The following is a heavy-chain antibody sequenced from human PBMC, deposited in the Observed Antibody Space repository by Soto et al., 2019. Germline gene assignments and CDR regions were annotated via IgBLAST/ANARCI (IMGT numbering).Heavy chain of an antibody. V-gene: IGHV3-33*01. CDR3: AREWLTRSFDY. Sequence: QVQLVESGGGVVQPGRSLRLSCAASGFSFSTFGMHWIRQAPGKGLEWVAVISYDGSSIYYTDSAKGRFTISRDTSKNTVFLQMNSLRAEDTAVYYCAREWLTRSFDYWGQGTLVTVSS. J-gene: IGHJ4*02. CDR1: GFSFSTFG. CDR2: ISYDGSSI. D-gene: IGHD6-19*01.